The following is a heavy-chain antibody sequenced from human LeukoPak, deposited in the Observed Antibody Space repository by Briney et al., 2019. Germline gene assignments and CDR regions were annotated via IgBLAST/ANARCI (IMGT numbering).Heavy chain of an antibody. CDR3: ARSRGLWFGDYDYYYFDY. V-gene: IGHV4-61*08. CDR2: IYYSGST. J-gene: IGHJ4*02. Sequence: SETLSLTCTVSGGSVSSGGYYWSWIRQPPGKGLEWIGYIYYSGSTNYNPSLKSRVTISVDTSKNQFSLKLSSVTAADTAVYYCARSRGLWFGDYDYYYFDYWGQGTLVTVSS. CDR1: GGSVSSGGYY. D-gene: IGHD3-10*01.